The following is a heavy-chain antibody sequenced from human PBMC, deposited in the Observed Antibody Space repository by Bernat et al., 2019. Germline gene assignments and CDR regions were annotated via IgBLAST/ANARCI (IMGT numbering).Heavy chain of an antibody. CDR1: GGSISSGGYY. CDR2: IYYSGST. Sequence: QVQLQESGPGLVKPSQTLSLTCTVSGGSISSGGYYWSWIRQHPGKGLEWIGYIYYSGSTYYNPSLKSRVTISVDTSKNQFSLKLSSVTAADTAVYYCARDNVASGSYYAVYGMDVWGQGATVTVSS. CDR3: ARDNVASGSYYAVYGMDV. V-gene: IGHV4-31*03. D-gene: IGHD3-10*01. J-gene: IGHJ6*02.